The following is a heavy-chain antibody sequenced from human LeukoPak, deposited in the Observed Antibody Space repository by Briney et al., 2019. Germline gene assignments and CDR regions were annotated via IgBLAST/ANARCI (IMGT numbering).Heavy chain of an antibody. CDR2: ISGSGAYT. V-gene: IGHV3-23*01. Sequence: GGSLRLSCAASGFSFSSYSTSWVRQAPGKGLEWVSAISGSGAYTYYADSEKGRFTISRDNSNNTMFLQMNSLRAEDTAVYYCAKGRPGTHYRIDYWGQGTLVTVSS. D-gene: IGHD1-26*01. J-gene: IGHJ4*02. CDR3: AKGRPGTHYRIDY. CDR1: GFSFSSYS.